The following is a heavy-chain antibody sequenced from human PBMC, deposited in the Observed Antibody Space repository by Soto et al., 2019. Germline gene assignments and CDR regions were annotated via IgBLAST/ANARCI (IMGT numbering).Heavy chain of an antibody. J-gene: IGHJ3*02. CDR2: IIPIFGTT. V-gene: IGHV1-69*15. D-gene: IGHD4-4*01. Sequence: QVQLVQSETEVRKPGSSVKVSCRASGGTFGSNAISWVRQAPGQGLEWMGNIIPIFGTTKNAQNFQGRVTITADEPTNTAYMELSSLTSEERAIYSGAREGFTFGPGAVRGAFDTWGQGTMVTVSS. CDR1: GGTFGSNA. CDR3: AREGFTFGPGAVRGAFDT.